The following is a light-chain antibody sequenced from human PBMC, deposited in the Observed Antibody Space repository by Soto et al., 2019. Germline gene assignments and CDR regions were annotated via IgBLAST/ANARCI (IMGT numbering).Light chain of an antibody. Sequence: QAVVTQEPSLTVSPGGTVTLTCGSSTGTVTSGHYPYWFQLKPGQAPRTLLYDINNKPSWTPARFSGSLLAGKAALTLSGAQREGEGDYSCLLSDGGPFIFGGGTKLTVL. CDR1: TGTVTSGHY. V-gene: IGLV7-46*01. J-gene: IGLJ2*01. CDR3: LLSDGGPFI. CDR2: DIN.